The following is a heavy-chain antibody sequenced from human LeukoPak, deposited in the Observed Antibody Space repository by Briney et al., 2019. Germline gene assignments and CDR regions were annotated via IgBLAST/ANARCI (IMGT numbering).Heavy chain of an antibody. Sequence: SETQSLTCTVSGGSISSSSYYWGWIRQPPGKGLEWIGSIYYSGSTYYNPSLKSRITISVDTSKNQFSLKLSSVTAADTAVYYCARERGIVGAHETPWGQGTLVTVSS. J-gene: IGHJ5*02. CDR2: IYYSGST. V-gene: IGHV4-39*02. CDR1: GGSISSSSYY. D-gene: IGHD1-26*01. CDR3: ARERGIVGAHETP.